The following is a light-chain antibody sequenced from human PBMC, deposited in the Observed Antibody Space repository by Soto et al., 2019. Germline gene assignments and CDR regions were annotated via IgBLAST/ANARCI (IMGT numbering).Light chain of an antibody. CDR1: QSVSSY. J-gene: IGKJ5*01. CDR2: DAS. CDR3: QHRSNWPPIT. Sequence: EIVLTQSPATLSLSPGERATLSCRASQSVSSYLAWYQHKPGQAPRLLIYDASNRATDIPARFSGSGSGTDFALTISSLEPEDFAVYFCQHRSNWPPITFGQGTRLEIK. V-gene: IGKV3-11*01.